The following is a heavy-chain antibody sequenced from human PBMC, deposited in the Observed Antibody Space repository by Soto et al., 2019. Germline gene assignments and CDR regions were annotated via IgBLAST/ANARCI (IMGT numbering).Heavy chain of an antibody. V-gene: IGHV1-18*01. CDR1: GYTFTSYG. Sequence: QVQLVQSGAEVKKPGASVKVSCKASGYTFTSYGITWVRQAPGQGLEWMGWISAYNGNTNYAQKLLGRVTMTTDTSTSTAYKELRSLRSYDTAVDYCGDERDYYYGMDVWGQGTTVTVSS. CDR3: GDERDYYYGMDV. J-gene: IGHJ6*02. CDR2: ISAYNGNT.